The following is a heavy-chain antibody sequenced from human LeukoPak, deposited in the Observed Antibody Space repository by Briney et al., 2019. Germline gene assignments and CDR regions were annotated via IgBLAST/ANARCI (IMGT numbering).Heavy chain of an antibody. V-gene: IGHV1-69*05. J-gene: IGHJ4*02. D-gene: IGHD3-9*01. Sequence: GASVKVSCKASGGTFSSYAISWVRQAPGQGLEWMGGIIPIFGTANYAQKFQGRLTMTRDMSTSTVHMELSSLRFEDTAVYYCAKSRGSHYDILTGYFDYWGQGTLVTVSS. CDR2: IIPIFGTA. CDR1: GGTFSSYA. CDR3: AKSRGSHYDILTGYFDY.